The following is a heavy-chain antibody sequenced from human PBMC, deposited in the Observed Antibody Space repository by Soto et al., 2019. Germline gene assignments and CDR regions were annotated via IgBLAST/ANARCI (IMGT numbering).Heavy chain of an antibody. D-gene: IGHD2-21*01. V-gene: IGHV1-18*01. J-gene: IGHJ4*02. Sequence: ASVKVSCKASGYTFTSYGISWVRQAPGQGLEWMGWISTYNGNTNYAQKLQGRVTMTTDTSTSTAYMELRSLRSDDTAAYYCARDRTTIFVVVISPTGFDYWGQGTLVTGSS. CDR1: GYTFTSYG. CDR2: ISTYNGNT. CDR3: ARDRTTIFVVVISPTGFDY.